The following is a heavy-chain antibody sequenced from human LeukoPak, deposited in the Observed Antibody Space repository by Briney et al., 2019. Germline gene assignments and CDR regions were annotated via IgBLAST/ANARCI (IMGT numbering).Heavy chain of an antibody. CDR2: INHNGNVN. CDR3: AKDMNGYGYFQTYYGMDV. Sequence: PGGSLRLSCAASGFTFSSYWMNWARQAPGKGLEWVASINHNGNVNYYVDSVKGRFTISRDNAKNSLYLQMNSLRAEDTALYYCAKDMNGYGYFQTYYGMDVWGQGTTVTVSS. CDR1: GFTFSSYW. V-gene: IGHV3-7*03. D-gene: IGHD5-18*01. J-gene: IGHJ6*02.